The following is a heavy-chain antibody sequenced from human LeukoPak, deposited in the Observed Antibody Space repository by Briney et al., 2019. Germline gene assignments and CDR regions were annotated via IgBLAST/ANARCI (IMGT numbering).Heavy chain of an antibody. CDR2: INHSGSI. D-gene: IGHD3-10*01. CDR3: ARRGAFNYYGSGSYYPPYYYYYYMDV. J-gene: IGHJ6*03. CDR1: GGSFSGYY. V-gene: IGHV4-34*01. Sequence: SETLSLTCAVYGGSFSGYYWSWIRQPPGKGLEWIGEINHSGSINYNPSLKSRVTISVDTSKNQFSLKLSSVTAADTAVYYCARRGAFNYYGSGSYYPPYYYYYYMDVWGKGTTVTISS.